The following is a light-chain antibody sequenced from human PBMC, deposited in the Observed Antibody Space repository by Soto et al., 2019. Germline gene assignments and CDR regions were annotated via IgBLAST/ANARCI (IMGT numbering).Light chain of an antibody. CDR2: EVN. CDR1: SSDVGAYNH. Sequence: QSALTQPASVSGSPGQSITISCTGTSSDVGAYNHVSWYQHHPGKAPKLMIYEVNNRPSGVPNRFSGSKSGYTASLTISGLQAEDEADYYCCSYTTSDTRVFGTGTKLTVL. V-gene: IGLV2-14*01. CDR3: CSYTTSDTRV. J-gene: IGLJ1*01.